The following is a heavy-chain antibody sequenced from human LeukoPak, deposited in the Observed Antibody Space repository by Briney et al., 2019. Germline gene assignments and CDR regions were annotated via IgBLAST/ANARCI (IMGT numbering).Heavy chain of an antibody. D-gene: IGHD3-3*01. Sequence: GASVKVSCKASGYTFTSYAMNWVRQAPGQGLEWMGWINTNTGNPTYAQGFTGRFVFSLDTSVSTAYLQISSLKAEDPAVYYCARDPHNPQITIFGVVPDNWFDPWGQGPLVPVSS. J-gene: IGHJ5*02. V-gene: IGHV7-4-1*02. CDR2: INTNTGNP. CDR1: GYTFTSYA. CDR3: ARDPHNPQITIFGVVPDNWFDP.